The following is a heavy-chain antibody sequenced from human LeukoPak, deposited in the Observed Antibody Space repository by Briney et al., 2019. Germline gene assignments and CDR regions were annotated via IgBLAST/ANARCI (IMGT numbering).Heavy chain of an antibody. Sequence: GGSLRLSCAASGFTVSSNYMSWVRQAPGKGLEWVSVIYSGGSTYYADSVKGRFTISRGNSKNTLYLQMNSLRAEDTAVYYCARVAYYYDSSGYSPYYFDYWGQGTLVTVSS. V-gene: IGHV3-53*01. J-gene: IGHJ4*02. D-gene: IGHD3-22*01. CDR1: GFTVSSNY. CDR3: ARVAYYYDSSGYSPYYFDY. CDR2: IYSGGST.